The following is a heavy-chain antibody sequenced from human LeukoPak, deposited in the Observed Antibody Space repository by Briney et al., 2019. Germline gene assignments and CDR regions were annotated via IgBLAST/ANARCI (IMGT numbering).Heavy chain of an antibody. CDR2: IYYSGST. CDR1: GGSISSYY. CDR3: ARSAGNTIPLDY. V-gene: IGHV4-59*12. J-gene: IGHJ4*02. D-gene: IGHD3-9*01. Sequence: TSETLSLTCTVSGGSISSYYWSWIRQPPGKGLEWIGYIYYSGSTYYNPSLKSRVTISVDTSKNQFSLKLSSVTAADTAVYYCARSAGNTIPLDYWGQGTLVTVSS.